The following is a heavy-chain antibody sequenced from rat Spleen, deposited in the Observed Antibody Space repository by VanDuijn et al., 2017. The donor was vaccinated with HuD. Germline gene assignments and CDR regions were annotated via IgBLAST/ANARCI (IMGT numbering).Heavy chain of an antibody. V-gene: IGHV5-7*01. CDR2: ISYDGSST. Sequence: EVQLVESGGGLVQPGRSLKLSCAASGFTFSDYNMAWVRQAPKKGLEWVATISYDGSSTYYQDSVKGRFTISSYNAKSTLYLQMDSLRSEDTATYYCARHELPGYNWFAYWGQGTLVTVSS. D-gene: IGHD1-4*01. CDR1: GFTFSDYN. CDR3: ARHELPGYNWFAY. J-gene: IGHJ3*01.